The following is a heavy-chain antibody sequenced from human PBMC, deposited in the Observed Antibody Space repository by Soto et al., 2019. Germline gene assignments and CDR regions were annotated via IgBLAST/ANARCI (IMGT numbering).Heavy chain of an antibody. Sequence: SVKVSCKASGGTFSSYAISWVRQAPGQGLEWMGGIIPIFGTANYAQKFQGRVTITADESTSTACMELSSMRSEDTAVYYCAREPSDYDFWGGYPRDGMDVWGQGTTVTVSS. CDR3: AREPSDYDFWGGYPRDGMDV. CDR1: GGTFSSYA. D-gene: IGHD3-3*01. J-gene: IGHJ6*02. CDR2: IIPIFGTA. V-gene: IGHV1-69*13.